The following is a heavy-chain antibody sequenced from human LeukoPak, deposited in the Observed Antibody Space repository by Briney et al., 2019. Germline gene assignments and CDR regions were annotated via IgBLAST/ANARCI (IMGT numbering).Heavy chain of an antibody. D-gene: IGHD6-19*01. V-gene: IGHV3-72*01. Sequence: GGSLRLSCAVSGFTFSDHFLDWVRQAPGKGLEWVGRSRNKAKSYTTEYAASVKGRFTISRDDSKNSLYLQMYSLKTEDTAVYYCVRVGSVAGSDYLDYWGQGTLVTVSS. CDR2: SRNKAKSYTT. CDR3: VRVGSVAGSDYLDY. CDR1: GFTFSDHF. J-gene: IGHJ4*02.